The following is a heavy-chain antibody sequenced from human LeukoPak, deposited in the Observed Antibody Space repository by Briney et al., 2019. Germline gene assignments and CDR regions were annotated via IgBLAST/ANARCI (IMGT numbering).Heavy chain of an antibody. D-gene: IGHD3-10*01. J-gene: IGHJ6*02. CDR2: MNPNSGNT. CDR3: ASSKIGGSYYYYGMDV. V-gene: IGHV1-8*01. CDR1: GYTFTSYD. Sequence: GASVKVSCKASGYTFTSYDINWVRQATGQGLEWMGWMNPNSGNTGYAQKFQGRVTMTRNTSISTAYMELSSLRSEDTAVYYCASSKIGGSYYYYGMDVWGQGTTVTVSS.